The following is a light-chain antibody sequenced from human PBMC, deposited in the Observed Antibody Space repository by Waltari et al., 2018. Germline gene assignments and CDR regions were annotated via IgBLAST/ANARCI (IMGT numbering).Light chain of an antibody. CDR1: SYNIGNNA. V-gene: IGLV1-36*01. CDR3: AAWDDSLSGVV. CDR2: YDD. Sequence: QSVLTQPPSASEAPRQRVTISCSGSSYNIGNNAVNWYQQLTGKAPKLLIYYDDLLPSGVSGRFSGSKSGTSASLAISGLQSEDEADYYCAAWDDSLSGVVFGGGTKLTVL. J-gene: IGLJ2*01.